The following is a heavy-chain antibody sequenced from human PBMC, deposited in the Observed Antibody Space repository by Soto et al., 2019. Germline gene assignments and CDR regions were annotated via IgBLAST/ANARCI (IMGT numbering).Heavy chain of an antibody. J-gene: IGHJ5*02. CDR3: ARDWGHYYGSGSFPSPHPFGP. D-gene: IGHD3-10*01. Sequence: QVQLVQSGAEVKKPGASVKVSCKASGYTFTDYYIHWVRQAPGQGLEWMGWINCNSGGTNYAQKSQGWVTMTRDTSISTVYMELSRLKSDDTAVYYCARDWGHYYGSGSFPSPHPFGPWGQGTLVTVSS. CDR2: INCNSGGT. V-gene: IGHV1-2*04. CDR1: GYTFTDYY.